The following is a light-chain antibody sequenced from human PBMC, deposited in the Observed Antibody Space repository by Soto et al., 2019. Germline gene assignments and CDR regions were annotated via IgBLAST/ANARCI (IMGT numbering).Light chain of an antibody. J-gene: IGKJ2*01. V-gene: IGKV3-20*01. CDR1: QSVYNNY. Sequence: EIVLTQSPGTLSLSPGEGATLSCRASQSVYNNYLAWYQQKPGQAPRLLISGASIRATGIPDRFSGSGSGTDFTLTISRLESEDFAVYYCQRYGSSPPHTFGQGTRLDIK. CDR2: GAS. CDR3: QRYGSSPPHT.